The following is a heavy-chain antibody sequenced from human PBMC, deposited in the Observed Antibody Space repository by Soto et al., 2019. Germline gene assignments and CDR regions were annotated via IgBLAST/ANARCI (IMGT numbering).Heavy chain of an antibody. CDR3: ARDPIGGVFPYCFGY. D-gene: IGHD3-16*01. J-gene: IGHJ4*02. CDR1: GYTFTEYY. Sequence: ASVKVSCKASGYTFTEYYLYWVRQAPGQGPEWLGGIDPRTGDTNQAQKFQGRVTMTRDMSLTTAYMELHRLTSDDTAVYYCARDPIGGVFPYCFGYWGQGYLFTASS. V-gene: IGHV1-2*02. CDR2: IDPRTGDT.